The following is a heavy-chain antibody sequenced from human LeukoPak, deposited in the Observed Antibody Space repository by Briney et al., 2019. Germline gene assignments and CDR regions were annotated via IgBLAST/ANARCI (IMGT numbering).Heavy chain of an antibody. V-gene: IGHV3-74*01. CDR2: INSDGSST. D-gene: IGHD2-15*01. CDR3: ARPAVVVAAYNWFDP. CDR1: GFTFSSYW. Sequence: GGSLRLSCAASGFTFSSYWMHWVRQAPGKGLVWVSRINSDGSSTSYADSVKGRFTISRDNAKNTLYLQMNSLRPEDTAVYYCARPAVVVAAYNWFDPWGQGTLVTVSS. J-gene: IGHJ5*02.